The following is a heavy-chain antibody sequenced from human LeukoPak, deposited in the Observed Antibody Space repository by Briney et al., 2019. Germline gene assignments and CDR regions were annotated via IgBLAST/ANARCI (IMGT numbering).Heavy chain of an antibody. V-gene: IGHV3-74*01. Sequence: GGSLRLSCVGSGLTYSNYWMHWVRQAPGKGPVWVSRINPDGTTTDYADSVKGRFTISGDNAKNLLYLQMNSLRAEDTAVYYCAKDSCSSTSCRGYFDYWGQGTLVTVSS. CDR1: GLTYSNYW. J-gene: IGHJ4*02. CDR2: INPDGTTT. CDR3: AKDSCSSTSCRGYFDY. D-gene: IGHD2-2*01.